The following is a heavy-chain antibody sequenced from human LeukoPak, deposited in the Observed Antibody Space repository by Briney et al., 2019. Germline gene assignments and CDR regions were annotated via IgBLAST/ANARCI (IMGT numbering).Heavy chain of an antibody. CDR2: IYYSGST. Sequence: SETLSLTCTVSGGSISSGSYYWSWIRQPPGKGLEWIGYIYYSGSTYYNPSLKSRVTISVDTSKNQFSLKLSSVTAADTAVYYCAREPLTKGRDTAMVGGDYWGQGTLVTVSS. CDR3: AREPLTKGRDTAMVGGDY. CDR1: GGSISSGSYY. V-gene: IGHV4-30-4*08. J-gene: IGHJ4*02. D-gene: IGHD5-18*01.